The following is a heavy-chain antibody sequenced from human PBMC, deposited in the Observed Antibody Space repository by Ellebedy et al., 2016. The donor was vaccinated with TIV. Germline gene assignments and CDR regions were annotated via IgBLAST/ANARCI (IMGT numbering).Heavy chain of an antibody. J-gene: IGHJ5*02. Sequence: GSLRLXCTVSGDSISSSGYYWGWIRQPPGKGLEWLGSLYYGGSIYYNPSLKSRVTISVDTSKNQFSLRLNSVTAADTAIYYCARLHCSSTDPRLNWFDPWGQGTLVTVSS. CDR3: ARLHCSSTDPRLNWFDP. V-gene: IGHV4-39*01. CDR2: LYYGGSI. CDR1: GDSISSSGYY. D-gene: IGHD2-2*01.